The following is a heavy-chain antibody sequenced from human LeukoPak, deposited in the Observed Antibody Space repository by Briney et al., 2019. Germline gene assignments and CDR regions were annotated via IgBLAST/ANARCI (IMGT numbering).Heavy chain of an antibody. D-gene: IGHD2-15*01. CDR2: IVVGSGNT. J-gene: IGHJ6*02. CDR3: AADPRYCSGGSCYRGYYGMDV. V-gene: IGHV1-58*01. CDR1: GFTFTSSA. Sequence: SVKVSCKASGFTFTSSAVQWVRQARGQRLEWIGWIVVGSGNTNYAQKFQERVTITRDMTTSTAYMELSSLRSEDAAVYYCAADPRYCSGGSCYRGYYGMDVWGQGTTVTVSS.